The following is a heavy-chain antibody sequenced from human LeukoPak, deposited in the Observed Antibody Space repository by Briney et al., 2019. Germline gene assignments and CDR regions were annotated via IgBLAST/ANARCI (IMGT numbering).Heavy chain of an antibody. V-gene: IGHV3-30*02. Sequence: GGSLRLSCAASGFTFSSYGMHWVRQAPGKGLEWVVFIRYDGSNKYYADSVKGRFTISRDNSKNTLYLQMNSLRAEDTAVYYCAKDRELGRWLQLRTPFDYWGQGTLVTVSS. D-gene: IGHD5-24*01. CDR3: AKDRELGRWLQLRTPFDY. J-gene: IGHJ4*02. CDR2: IRYDGSNK. CDR1: GFTFSSYG.